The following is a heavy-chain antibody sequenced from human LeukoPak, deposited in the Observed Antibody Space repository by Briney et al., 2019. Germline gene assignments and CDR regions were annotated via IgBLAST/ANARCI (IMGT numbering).Heavy chain of an antibody. V-gene: IGHV3-23*01. CDR1: GFTFSSYG. CDR3: TQTYYSSSYYFDY. D-gene: IGHD6-6*01. J-gene: IGHJ4*02. Sequence: PGGSLRLSCVASGFTFSSYGMNWVRQAPGKGLEWVSFISTSSGTTYYADSVKGRFTISRDNSKNTLYLQMNSLRAEATAVYYCTQTYYSSSYYFDYWGQGTLVTVSS. CDR2: ISTSSGTT.